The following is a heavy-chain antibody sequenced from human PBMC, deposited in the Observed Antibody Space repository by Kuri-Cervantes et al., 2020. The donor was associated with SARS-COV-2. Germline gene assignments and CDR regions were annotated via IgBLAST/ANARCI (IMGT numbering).Heavy chain of an antibody. D-gene: IGHD3-22*01. CDR2: ISAYNGNT. V-gene: IGHV1-18*01. J-gene: IGHJ4*02. CDR1: GYTFTSYG. Sequence: ASVKVSCKASGYTFTSYGISWVRQAPGQGLEWMGWISAYNGNTNYAQKLRGRVTMTTDTSTSTAYMELRSLRSDDTAVYYCARDSRSGWDTYYYDSSGAKFDYWGQGTLVTVSS. CDR3: ARDSRSGWDTYYYDSSGAKFDY.